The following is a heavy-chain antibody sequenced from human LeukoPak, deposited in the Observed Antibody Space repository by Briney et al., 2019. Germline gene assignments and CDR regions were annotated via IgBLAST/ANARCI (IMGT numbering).Heavy chain of an antibody. Sequence: PGGSLRLPCAASGFTFGSYWMSWVRQAPGKGPEWVASINKDGTERYYMDSVKGRFTISRDNANNSLYLQMNSLRAEDTAMYYCARGYNWAQGTLVTVSS. CDR3: ARGYN. V-gene: IGHV3-7*01. J-gene: IGHJ4*02. D-gene: IGHD3-16*02. CDR2: INKDGTER. CDR1: GFTFGSYW.